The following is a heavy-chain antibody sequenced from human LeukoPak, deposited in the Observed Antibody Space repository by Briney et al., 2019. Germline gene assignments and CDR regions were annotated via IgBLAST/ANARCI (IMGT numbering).Heavy chain of an antibody. CDR1: GFNFNNYW. CDR3: ARSGSSSWFYAFDI. J-gene: IGHJ3*02. Sequence: GGSLRLSCAASGFNFNNYWMAWVRQTPGKGLEWLASIKQDGSEKYYVGSVKGRFTVSRDNADNLLYLQMNRLRAEDTAVFYCARSGSSSWFYAFDIWGQGTLVTVSA. CDR2: IKQDGSEK. V-gene: IGHV3-7*01. D-gene: IGHD6-13*01.